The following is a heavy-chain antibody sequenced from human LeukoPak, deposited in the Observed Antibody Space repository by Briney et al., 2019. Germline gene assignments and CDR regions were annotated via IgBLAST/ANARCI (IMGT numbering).Heavy chain of an antibody. J-gene: IGHJ3*02. CDR2: IIPILGIA. Sequence: SVKVSCKASGGTFSSYTISSVRHAPGQGLEWMGRIIPILGIANYAQKFQGRVTITAHKSPSTAYMELSSLRSEDTAVYYCAREGLVIRAAFDIWGQGTMVTVSS. V-gene: IGHV1-69*04. CDR3: AREGLVIRAAFDI. CDR1: GGTFSSYT. D-gene: IGHD2/OR15-2a*01.